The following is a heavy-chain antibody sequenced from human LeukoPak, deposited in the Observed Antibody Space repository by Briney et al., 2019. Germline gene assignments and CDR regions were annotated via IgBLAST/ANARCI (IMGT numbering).Heavy chain of an antibody. Sequence: GASVKVSCKASGYTFTGYYMHWVRQAPGQGLEWMGWINPNSGGTNYAQTFQGRVTMTRDTSISTAYMELSRLRADDTAVYYCARPIDYYGSGSYYNNWGQGTLVTVSS. CDR3: ARPIDYYGSGSYYNN. CDR1: GYTFTGYY. D-gene: IGHD3-10*01. V-gene: IGHV1-2*02. J-gene: IGHJ4*02. CDR2: INPNSGGT.